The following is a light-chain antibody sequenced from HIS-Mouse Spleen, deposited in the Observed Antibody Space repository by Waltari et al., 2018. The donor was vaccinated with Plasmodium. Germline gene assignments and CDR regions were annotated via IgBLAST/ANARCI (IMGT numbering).Light chain of an antibody. CDR2: EVS. J-gene: IGLJ2*01. V-gene: IGLV2-8*01. CDR1: SSDVGGHNY. CDR3: SSYAGSNNLV. Sequence: QSALTQPPSASGSPGQSVTIPCTGTSSDVGGHNYVSWYQQHPGHAPKLMIYEVSNGPSGVPERFSGSKSGHTASLTVSGLQAEDESDYYCSSYAGSNNLVFGGGTKLTVL.